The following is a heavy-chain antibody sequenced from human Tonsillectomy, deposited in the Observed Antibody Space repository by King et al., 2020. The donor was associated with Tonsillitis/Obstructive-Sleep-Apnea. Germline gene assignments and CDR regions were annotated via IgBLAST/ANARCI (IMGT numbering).Heavy chain of an antibody. CDR3: ARAFWRGYSVNVAY. D-gene: IGHD3-3*01. CDR1: GFTFSSYW. V-gene: IGHV3-7*04. CDR2: IKQDGSEK. J-gene: IGHJ4*02. Sequence: VQLVESGGGLVQPGGSLRLSCAASGFTFSSYWMSWVRQAPGKGLEWVANIKQDGSEKYYVVSVKGRFTISRDNAKNSLYLQMNSLRAEVTAVYYCARAFWRGYSVNVAYWGQGTLVTVSS.